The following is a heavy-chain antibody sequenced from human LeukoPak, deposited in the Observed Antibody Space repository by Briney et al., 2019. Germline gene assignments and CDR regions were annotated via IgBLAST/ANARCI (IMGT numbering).Heavy chain of an antibody. V-gene: IGHV1-3*01. Sequence: ASVKVSCKASGYTFTNYAIHWVRLAPGQRPEWLGWINGGNGNTGYAQKFQGRVTMTRNTSISTAYMELSSLRSEDTAVYYCARPYNWFDPWGQGTLVTVSS. CDR2: INGGNGNT. CDR1: GYTFTNYA. CDR3: ARPYNWFDP. J-gene: IGHJ5*02.